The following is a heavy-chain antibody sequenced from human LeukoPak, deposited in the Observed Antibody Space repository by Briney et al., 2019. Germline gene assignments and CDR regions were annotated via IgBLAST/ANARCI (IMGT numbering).Heavy chain of an antibody. Sequence: GGSLRLSCAASGFTFSNYAMSWVRQAPGKGLEWVSAISGSGGTTYYADSVEGRFTISRDNSKSTLYLQLNSLRAEDTAIYYCAKVNWDSRLGNSWGQGTLVTVSS. CDR3: AKVNWDSRLGNS. CDR2: ISGSGGTT. CDR1: GFTFSNYA. V-gene: IGHV3-23*01. D-gene: IGHD1-7*01. J-gene: IGHJ4*02.